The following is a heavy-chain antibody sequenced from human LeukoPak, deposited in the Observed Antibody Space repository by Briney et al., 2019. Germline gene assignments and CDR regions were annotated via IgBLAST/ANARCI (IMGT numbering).Heavy chain of an antibody. Sequence: GGSLRLSCAASGFTFISYAMRRVPPAPGKGLEGVAVISYGGSNKYYAASVKGRFTIPRDNSKNTLYLQMNRLRAEGTAVDDCARDDLYCYDSSGYQQEVYYWGEGTLVTVSS. CDR1: GFTFISYA. D-gene: IGHD3-22*01. CDR3: ARDDLYCYDSSGYQQEVYY. J-gene: IGHJ4*02. CDR2: ISYGGSNK. V-gene: IGHV3-30-3*01.